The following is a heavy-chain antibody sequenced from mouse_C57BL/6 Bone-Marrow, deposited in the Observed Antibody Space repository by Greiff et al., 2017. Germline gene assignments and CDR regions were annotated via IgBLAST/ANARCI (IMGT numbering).Heavy chain of an antibody. CDR1: GFNIKDDY. CDR2: IDPENGDT. J-gene: IGHJ4*01. CDR3: TTYSAMDY. Sequence: EVQLQQSGAELVRPGASVKLSCTASGFNIKDDYMHWVKQRPEQGLEWIGWIDPENGDTEYASKFQGKATIPADTSSNPAYLQLSILTSEDTAVYYCTTYSAMDYWGQGTSVTVSS. V-gene: IGHV14-4*01.